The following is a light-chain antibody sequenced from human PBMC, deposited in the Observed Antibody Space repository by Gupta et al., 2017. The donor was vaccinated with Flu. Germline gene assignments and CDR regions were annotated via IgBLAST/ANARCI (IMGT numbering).Light chain of an antibody. Sequence: QSVLTQPPSASGTPGQRVTSSCSGSSSNSGSNTVNWYQQLPGTAPKLLISSNNPRPSGGPDRFSGSKSDTSASLAIRGLQSEDEADYYCAAWDDSLNVVFGGGTKLTVL. CDR1: SSNSGSNT. V-gene: IGLV1-44*01. CDR2: SNN. J-gene: IGLJ2*01. CDR3: AAWDDSLNVV.